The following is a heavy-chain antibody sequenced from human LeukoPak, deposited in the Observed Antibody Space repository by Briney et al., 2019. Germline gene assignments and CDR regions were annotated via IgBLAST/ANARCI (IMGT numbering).Heavy chain of an antibody. J-gene: IGHJ4*02. CDR2: VSHDGSTK. Sequence: GGFLRLSCAASGFSFSTYAMHWVRQAPGMGPEWVAVVSHDGSTKYYTDSVRGRFTISRDNSKNTFFLQLNGLRTGDTAVDYCARAIMGTENLDYWGQGTLVTVSS. CDR1: GFSFSTYA. CDR3: ARAIMGTENLDY. D-gene: IGHD5-18*01. V-gene: IGHV3-30*10.